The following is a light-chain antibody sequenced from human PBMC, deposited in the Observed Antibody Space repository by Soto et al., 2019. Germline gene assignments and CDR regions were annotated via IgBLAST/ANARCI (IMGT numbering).Light chain of an antibody. CDR1: QSIVRW. CDR3: QQYHNYRT. CDR2: DAS. J-gene: IGKJ1*01. Sequence: DIQMTQSPSTLSASIGDIVTISCRASQSIVRWLAWYQQKPGKAPNLLIYDASNLESGVPSRFSGSGSGTEFTLTISSLQPDDFATYYCQQYHNYRTFGQGTKVEIK. V-gene: IGKV1-5*01.